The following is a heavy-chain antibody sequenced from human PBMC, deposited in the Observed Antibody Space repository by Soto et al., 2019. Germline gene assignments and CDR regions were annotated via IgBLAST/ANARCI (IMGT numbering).Heavy chain of an antibody. CDR3: ARDVRKVLRFLEWSHPEGWCDP. Sequence: SETLSLTCAVSGYSISSGYYWGWIRQPPGKGLEWIGSIYHSGSTYYNPSLKSRVTISVDTSKNQFSLKLSSVNAADTAGYYCARDVRKVLRFLEWSHPEGWCDPWGQGTLVTVSS. V-gene: IGHV4-38-2*02. CDR1: GYSISSGYY. D-gene: IGHD3-3*01. CDR2: IYHSGST. J-gene: IGHJ5*02.